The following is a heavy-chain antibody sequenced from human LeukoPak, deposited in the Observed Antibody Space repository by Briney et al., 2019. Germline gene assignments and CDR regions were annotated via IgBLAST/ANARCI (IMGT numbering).Heavy chain of an antibody. CDR1: GLTFRNYG. CDR3: VVILVPGGVWHFDL. J-gene: IGHJ2*01. CDR2: IYSGGRTTK. D-gene: IGHD2-2*01. Sequence: PGGSLRLSCVASGLTFRNYGFHWVRQAPGKGLEWVAIIYSGGRTTKYYAESVKDRFTITRDDSRDTLYLQMNSLRAEDTAVYYCVVILVPGGVWHFDLWGRGTLVTVSS. V-gene: IGHV3-33*03.